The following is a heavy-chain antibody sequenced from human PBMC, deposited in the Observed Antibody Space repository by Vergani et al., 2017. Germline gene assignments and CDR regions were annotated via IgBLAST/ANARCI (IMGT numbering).Heavy chain of an antibody. CDR1: GFSFSDYY. J-gene: IGHJ6*03. V-gene: IGHV3-74*01. CDR2: INSDGDST. D-gene: IGHD1-26*01. Sequence: VQLVESGGGLVKPGGSLRLSCAASGFSFSDYYMSWIRQAPGKGLGWVSRINSDGDSTSYADSVKGRFTISRDNAKNTLYLQMDSLRAEDTAVYYCARDGWELLDYFYYMDVWGKGTTVTVSS. CDR3: ARDGWELLDYFYYMDV.